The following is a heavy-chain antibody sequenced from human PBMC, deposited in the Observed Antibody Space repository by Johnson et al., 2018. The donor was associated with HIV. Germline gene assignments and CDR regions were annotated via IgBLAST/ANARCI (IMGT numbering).Heavy chain of an antibody. D-gene: IGHD6-13*01. Sequence: VQLVESGGGLIQPGGSLRLSCAASGFTVSSNYMSWVRQAPGKGLEWVAVIYSGGSPYSADSARGRFTISRDNSRNTLYLQMSSLRAEDTAMYYCARDGESQQLPLGYAFDVWGRGTMVTVSS. CDR2: IYSGGSP. CDR3: ARDGESQQLPLGYAFDV. J-gene: IGHJ3*01. CDR1: GFTVSSNY. V-gene: IGHV3-53*01.